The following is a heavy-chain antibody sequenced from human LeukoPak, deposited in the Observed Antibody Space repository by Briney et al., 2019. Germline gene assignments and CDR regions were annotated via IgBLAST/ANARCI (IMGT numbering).Heavy chain of an antibody. CDR1: GFTFSSYG. Sequence: PGGSLRLSCAASGFTFSSYGMSWVRQAPGKGLEWVSAISGSGGSTYYADSVKGRFTISRDNSKNTLYLQTNGLRAEDTAVYYCAKGSYGGGDPYYMDVWGKGTTVTISS. J-gene: IGHJ6*03. D-gene: IGHD2-21*02. CDR3: AKGSYGGGDPYYMDV. V-gene: IGHV3-23*01. CDR2: ISGSGGST.